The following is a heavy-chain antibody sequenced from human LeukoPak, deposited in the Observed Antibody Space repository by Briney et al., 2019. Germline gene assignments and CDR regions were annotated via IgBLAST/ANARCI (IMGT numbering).Heavy chain of an antibody. J-gene: IGHJ4*02. CDR1: GYSFTSFW. D-gene: IGHD7-27*01. CDR2: IYPGDSDT. CDR3: ARRVGTQYYFDY. Sequence: GESLKISCKVSGYSFTSFWIAWVRQMPDKGLEWMGIIYPGDSDTRYSPSFQGQVTISADKSISTAYLQWSSLKASDTAMYYCARRVGTQYYFDYWGQGTLVTVSS. V-gene: IGHV5-51*01.